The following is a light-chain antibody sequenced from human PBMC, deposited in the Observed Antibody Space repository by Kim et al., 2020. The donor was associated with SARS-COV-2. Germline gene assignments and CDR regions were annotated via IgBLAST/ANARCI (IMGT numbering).Light chain of an antibody. Sequence: DIQMTQSPSSLSASVGDRVTITCRASQGISNYLALYQQKPGKVPNLLIYAASTLQSGVPSRFSGSGSGTDFTLTISSLQPEDVAAYYCQKYNSAPWTFGQGTKVDIK. CDR2: AAS. CDR3: QKYNSAPWT. J-gene: IGKJ1*01. CDR1: QGISNY. V-gene: IGKV1-27*01.